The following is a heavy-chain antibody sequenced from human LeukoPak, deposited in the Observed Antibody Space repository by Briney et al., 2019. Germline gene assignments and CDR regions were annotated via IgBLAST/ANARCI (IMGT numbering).Heavy chain of an antibody. CDR1: GFTFRSYX. CDR2: XKXDGSEK. J-gene: IGHJ5*02. Sequence: SXXASGFTFRSYXMSWXRQAXGXXXXXXANXKXDGSEKNYVDSVKGRFTIPRDNAKNSLYLQMNSLRAEDTAVYYCARDLTRYCSGGTCYNNWFDPWGQGTLVTVSS. V-gene: IGHV3-7*01. CDR3: ARDLTRYCSGGTCYNNWFDP. D-gene: IGHD2-15*01.